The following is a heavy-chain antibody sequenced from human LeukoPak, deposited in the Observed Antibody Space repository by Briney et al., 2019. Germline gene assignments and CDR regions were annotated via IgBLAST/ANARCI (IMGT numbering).Heavy chain of an antibody. Sequence: GGSLRLSCAASGFTFSSYSMNWVRQAPGKGLEWVSSISSSSSYIYYADSVKGRFTISRDNAKNSLYLQMNSLRAEDTAVYYCARGDSGLLRYFDWLLYYYYGMDVWGQGTTVTASS. V-gene: IGHV3-21*01. D-gene: IGHD3-9*01. CDR3: ARGDSGLLRYFDWLLYYYYGMDV. J-gene: IGHJ6*02. CDR1: GFTFSSYS. CDR2: ISSSSSYI.